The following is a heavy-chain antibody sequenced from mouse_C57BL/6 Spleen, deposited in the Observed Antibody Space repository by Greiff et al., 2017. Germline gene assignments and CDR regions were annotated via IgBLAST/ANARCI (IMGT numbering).Heavy chain of an antibody. Sequence: VQLVESGPELVKPGASVKISCKASGYAFSSSWMNWVKQRPGKGLEWIGRIYPGDGDTNYNGKFKGKATLTADKSSSTAYMQLSSLTSEDSAVYFCARGTVVAPYGYFDVWGTGTTVTVSS. CDR3: ARGTVVAPYGYFDV. CDR2: IYPGDGDT. CDR1: GYAFSSSW. D-gene: IGHD1-1*01. J-gene: IGHJ1*03. V-gene: IGHV1-82*01.